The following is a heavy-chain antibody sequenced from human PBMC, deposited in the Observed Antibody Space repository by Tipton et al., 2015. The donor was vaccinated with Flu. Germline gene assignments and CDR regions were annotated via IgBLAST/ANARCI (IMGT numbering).Heavy chain of an antibody. CDR1: GFTFSNY. V-gene: IGHV4-38-2*02. D-gene: IGHD3-10*01. Sequence: LRLSCAASGFTFSNYWGWIRQPPGKGLEWIGSSHHSGGTYYNSSLMSRLTIVVDTSKNQFFLRLNSVTVADTAVYYCARDQGFGDGLTYDYYGLDAWGQGTTVTVSS. CDR3: ARDQGFGDGLTYDYYGLDA. J-gene: IGHJ6*02. CDR2: SHHSGGT.